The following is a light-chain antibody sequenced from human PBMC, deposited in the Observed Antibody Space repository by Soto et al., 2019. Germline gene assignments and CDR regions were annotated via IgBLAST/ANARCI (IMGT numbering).Light chain of an antibody. CDR2: DVT. V-gene: IGLV2-14*01. Sequence: QSVLTQPASVSGSPGQSITISCTGTSSDVGGYNYVSWYQQYPGKAPKLMIYDVTNRPSGVSNRFSGSKSGNTASLTISGLQAEDEADYYCSSCASSSPWVFGGGTQLTV. CDR1: SSDVGGYNY. CDR3: SSCASSSPWV. J-gene: IGLJ2*01.